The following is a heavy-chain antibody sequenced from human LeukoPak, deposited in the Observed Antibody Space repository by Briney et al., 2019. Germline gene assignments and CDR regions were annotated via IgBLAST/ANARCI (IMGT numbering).Heavy chain of an antibody. CDR1: GFTVSSNY. Sequence: QSGGSLRLSCAASGFTVSSNYMSWVRQAPGRGLEWVSVIYSGGSAYYADSVKGRFTISRDNSKNTLYLQMNSLRVEDTAVYYCAGGSGSYLGDAFDIWGQGTLVTASS. V-gene: IGHV3-66*01. CDR2: IYSGGSA. CDR3: AGGSGSYLGDAFDI. D-gene: IGHD1-26*01. J-gene: IGHJ3*02.